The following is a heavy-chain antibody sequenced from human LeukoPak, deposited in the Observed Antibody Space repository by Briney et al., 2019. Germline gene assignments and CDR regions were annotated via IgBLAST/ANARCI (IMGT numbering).Heavy chain of an antibody. CDR1: GGSFSTYY. V-gene: IGHV4-4*07. J-gene: IGHJ4*02. CDR3: ARDAKYYYGSRTYFFFEY. CDR2: IYTSGTT. D-gene: IGHD3-10*01. Sequence: SETLSLTCTVSGGSFSTYYWSWIRQPAGKGLEWIGHIYTSGTTNYNPSLKSRVTMSIDTSKNQFSLKLSSVTAADTAIYYCARDAKYYYGSRTYFFFEYWGQGTLLSVSS.